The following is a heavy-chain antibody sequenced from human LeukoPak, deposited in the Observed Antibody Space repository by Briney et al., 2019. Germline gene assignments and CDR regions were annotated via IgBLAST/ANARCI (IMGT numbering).Heavy chain of an antibody. J-gene: IGHJ4*02. D-gene: IGHD4-17*01. Sequence: ASVKVSCKASGGTFSSYAISWVRQAPGQGLEWMGGIIPIFGTANYAQKFQGRVTITADESTSTAYMELSSLRSEDTAVYYCARGRTTVTTGGPLDYWGQGTLVTVSS. V-gene: IGHV1-69*13. CDR1: GGTFSSYA. CDR2: IIPIFGTA. CDR3: ARGRTTVTTGGPLDY.